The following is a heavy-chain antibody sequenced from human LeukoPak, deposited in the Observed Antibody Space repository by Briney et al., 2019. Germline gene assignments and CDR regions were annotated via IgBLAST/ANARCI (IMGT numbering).Heavy chain of an antibody. V-gene: IGHV1-2*02. CDR1: GYTFTDYY. CDR3: ARIHCSSTSCYFFDY. Sequence: ASVQVSCKASGYTFTDYYMHWGRQAPGQGLEWVGWVNPNSGGTNYAQKFQGRVTMTRDTSISTAYMELSRLRSDDTAIYYCARIHCSSTSCYFFDYWGQGTLVTVSS. D-gene: IGHD2-2*01. J-gene: IGHJ4*02. CDR2: VNPNSGGT.